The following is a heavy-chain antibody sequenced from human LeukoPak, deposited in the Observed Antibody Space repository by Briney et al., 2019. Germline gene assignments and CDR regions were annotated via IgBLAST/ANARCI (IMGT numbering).Heavy chain of an antibody. Sequence: ASVKVSCKVSGYTLTELSMHWVRQAPGKGLEWMGGFDPEDGETIYAQKFQGRVTMTEDTSTDTAYMELSSLRSEDTAVYYCATVKPVVVPRPPPLDYWGQGTLVTVSS. V-gene: IGHV1-24*01. D-gene: IGHD2-2*01. CDR1: GYTLTELS. CDR2: FDPEDGET. J-gene: IGHJ4*02. CDR3: ATVKPVVVPRPPPLDY.